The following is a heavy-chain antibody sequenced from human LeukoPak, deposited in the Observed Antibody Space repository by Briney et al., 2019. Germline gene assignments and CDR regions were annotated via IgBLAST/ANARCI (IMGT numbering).Heavy chain of an antibody. CDR1: GFPFSSYG. V-gene: IGHV3-30*02. CDR2: IPYDGSDK. CDR3: AAMTSVTTGDY. Sequence: GGSLRLSCAASGFPFSSYGMHWVRQAPGKGLEWVAFIPYDGSDKFYADSVKGRFTISRDNSKNTLYLQMNSLRAEDAAVYYCAAMTSVTTGDYWGQGTLVTVSS. J-gene: IGHJ4*02. D-gene: IGHD4-11*01.